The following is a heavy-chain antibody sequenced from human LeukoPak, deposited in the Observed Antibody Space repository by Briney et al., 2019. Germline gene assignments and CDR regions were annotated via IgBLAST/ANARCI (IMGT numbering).Heavy chain of an antibody. V-gene: IGHV3-7*01. CDR3: ARDKGSSWYFDY. Sequence: GGSLRLSCAASGLTFSSYWMSWVRQAPGKGLEWVANIKQDGSEKYYVDSVKGRFTISRDNAKNSLYLQMNSLRAEDTAVYYCARDKGSSWYFDYWGQGTLVTVSS. CDR2: IKQDGSEK. CDR1: GLTFSSYW. D-gene: IGHD6-13*01. J-gene: IGHJ4*02.